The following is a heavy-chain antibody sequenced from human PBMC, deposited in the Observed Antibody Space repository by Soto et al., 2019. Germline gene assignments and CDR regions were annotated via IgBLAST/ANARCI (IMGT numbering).Heavy chain of an antibody. CDR2: ITSDGSST. V-gene: IGHV3-74*01. J-gene: IGHJ4*02. D-gene: IGHD2-21*01. Sequence: GGSLRLSCAASGFSFSSNWVHWVRQAPGKGLVWVSRITSDGSSTGYADSVKGRFTISRDNAKNTLYLQMNSLRAEDTAVYYCASVIATVYWGQGTQVTVSS. CDR1: GFSFSSNW. CDR3: ASVIATVY.